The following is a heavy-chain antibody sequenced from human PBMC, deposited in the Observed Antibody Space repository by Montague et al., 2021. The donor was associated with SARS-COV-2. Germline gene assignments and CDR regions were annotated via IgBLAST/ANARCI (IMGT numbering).Heavy chain of an antibody. V-gene: IGHV4-34*01. D-gene: IGHD4-17*01. CDR3: ARGRTVTTFYYYYGMDV. J-gene: IGHJ6*02. CDR1: GGSFSGYY. Sequence: SETLSLTCAVYGGSFSGYYWSWICQPPGKGLEWIGEINHSGSTNXNPSLKSRVTISVDTSKNQFSLKLSSVTAADTAVYYCARGRTVTTFYYYYGMDVWGQGTTVTVSS. CDR2: INHSGST.